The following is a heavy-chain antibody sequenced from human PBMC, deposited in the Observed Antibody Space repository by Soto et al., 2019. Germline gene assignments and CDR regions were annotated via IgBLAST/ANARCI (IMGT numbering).Heavy chain of an antibody. CDR1: GFTFSSYG. D-gene: IGHD1-26*01. Sequence: QVQLVESGVGVVQPGRSLRLSCVASGFTFSSYGMHWVRPAPGQGLGWVAIISYDGSNTYYADAVKGRFTISSDKSKNTLYLQMNSLIAEDTSVYDCSKEGGLSGGYYISSSYHFDDGSQGTLVTVSS. J-gene: IGHJ4*02. CDR2: ISYDGSNT. V-gene: IGHV3-30*18. CDR3: SKEGGLSGGYYISSSYHFDD.